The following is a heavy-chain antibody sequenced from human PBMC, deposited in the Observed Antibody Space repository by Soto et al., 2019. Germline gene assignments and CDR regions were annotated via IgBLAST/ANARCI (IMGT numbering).Heavy chain of an antibody. V-gene: IGHV3-74*01. CDR1: GFTFTTYW. CDR3: VRAPPTLLELFDY. D-gene: IGHD1-7*01. J-gene: IGHJ4*02. CDR2: MNSDGSST. Sequence: EVQLVESGGGLVQPGGSLRLSCAASGFTFTTYWMHWVRQVPGKGMVWVSHMNSDGSSTNYADSLRGRFTIARDNAKNTLYLQMNSLRVEATAVYYCVRAPPTLLELFDYWGQGTLVTVSS.